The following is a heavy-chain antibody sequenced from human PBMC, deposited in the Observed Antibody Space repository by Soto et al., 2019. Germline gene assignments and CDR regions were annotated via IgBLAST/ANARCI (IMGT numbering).Heavy chain of an antibody. CDR3: ARCLPAYYDILTGYLGKGMDV. CDR2: IYYSGST. J-gene: IGHJ6*04. Sequence: SSETLSLTCTVSGGSISSYYWSWIRQPPGKGLEWIGYIYYSGSTNYNPSLKSRVTISVDTSKNQFSLKLSSVTAADTAVYYCARCLPAYYDILTGYLGKGMDVWGKGTTVTVSS. D-gene: IGHD3-9*01. CDR1: GGSISSYY. V-gene: IGHV4-59*01.